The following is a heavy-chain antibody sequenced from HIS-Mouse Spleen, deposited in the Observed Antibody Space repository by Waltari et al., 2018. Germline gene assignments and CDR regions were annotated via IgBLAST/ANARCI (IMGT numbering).Heavy chain of an antibody. J-gene: IGHJ2*01. D-gene: IGHD6-13*01. CDR1: GGSFRTSSYY. CDR2: IYYSGST. V-gene: IGHV4-39*07. Sequence: QLQLQESGPGLVKPSETLSLTCTVPGGSFRTSSYYWGWIRQPPGKGLEWIGSIYYSGSTYYNPSLKSRVTISVDTSKNQFSLKLSSVTAADTAVYYCAREIPYSSSWYDWYFDLWGRGTLVTVSS. CDR3: AREIPYSSSWYDWYFDL.